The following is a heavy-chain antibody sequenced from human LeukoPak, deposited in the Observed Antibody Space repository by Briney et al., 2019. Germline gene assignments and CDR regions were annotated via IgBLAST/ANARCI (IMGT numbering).Heavy chain of an antibody. J-gene: IGHJ5*01. Sequence: GGSLRLSCAASGFTVSSNYMSWVRQGPGEGLEWISYISNSASSIQYADSVKGRFTISRDNAENSLYLQMNSLRAEDTAVYYCARSRGGGITIFGAPRRAFDSWGQGTLVTVSS. CDR2: ISNSASSI. V-gene: IGHV3-48*01. CDR1: GFTVSSNY. D-gene: IGHD3-3*01. CDR3: ARSRGGGITIFGAPRRAFDS.